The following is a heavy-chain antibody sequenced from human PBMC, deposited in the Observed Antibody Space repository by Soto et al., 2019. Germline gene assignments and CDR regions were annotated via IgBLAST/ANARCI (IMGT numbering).Heavy chain of an antibody. CDR3: ARPEKWLWTDYFDY. V-gene: IGHV1-18*01. Sequence: ASVKVSCKASGYTFTSYGISWVRQAPGQGLEWMGWISAYDGNTNYAQKLQGRVTMTTDTSTSTAYMDLRSLRSDDTAVYYCARPEKWLWTDYFDYWGQGTLVTV. D-gene: IGHD3-22*01. J-gene: IGHJ4*02. CDR2: ISAYDGNT. CDR1: GYTFTSYG.